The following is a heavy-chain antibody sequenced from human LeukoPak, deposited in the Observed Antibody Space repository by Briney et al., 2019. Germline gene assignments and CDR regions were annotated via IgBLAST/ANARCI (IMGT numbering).Heavy chain of an antibody. CDR1: GFTFSSYE. CDR2: ISSSGSTI. J-gene: IGHJ5*02. D-gene: IGHD2-15*01. Sequence: GGSLRLSCAASGFTFSSYEMNWVRQAPGKGLEWVSYISSSGSTIYYADSVKGRFTISRDNAKNTLYVQMNSLRAEDTAVYYCARDPRYCSGGSCYSWFDPWGQGTLVTVSS. CDR3: ARDPRYCSGGSCYSWFDP. V-gene: IGHV3-48*03.